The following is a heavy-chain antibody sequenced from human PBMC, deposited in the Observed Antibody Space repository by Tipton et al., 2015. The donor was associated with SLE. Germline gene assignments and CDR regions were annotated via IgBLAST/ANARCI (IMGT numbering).Heavy chain of an antibody. CDR1: GGSINTHY. J-gene: IGHJ2*01. V-gene: IGHV4-59*11. D-gene: IGHD4-11*01. CDR2: IYYAGST. Sequence: TLSLTCTFSGGSINTHYWSWFRQPPGKGLEWIGYIYYAGSTSYNPSLKSRVTMSLDTSKKQFSLKLSSVTAGDTAVYYCAREFLNPVTTVHYYFDLWGRGTLVTVSS. CDR3: AREFLNPVTTVHYYFDL.